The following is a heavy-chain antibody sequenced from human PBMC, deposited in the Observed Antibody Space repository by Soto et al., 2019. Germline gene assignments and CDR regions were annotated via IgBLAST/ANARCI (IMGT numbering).Heavy chain of an antibody. CDR1: GYTFTGYY. D-gene: IGHD3-3*01. CDR3: ARSLGITIFGVVTANALDY. J-gene: IGHJ4*02. V-gene: IGHV1-2*04. Sequence: ASVKVSCKASGYTFTGYYMHWVRQAPGQGLEWVGWINPNSGGTNYAQKFQGWVTMTRDTSISTAYMELSRLRSDDTAVYYCARSLGITIFGVVTANALDYWGQGTLVTVSS. CDR2: INPNSGGT.